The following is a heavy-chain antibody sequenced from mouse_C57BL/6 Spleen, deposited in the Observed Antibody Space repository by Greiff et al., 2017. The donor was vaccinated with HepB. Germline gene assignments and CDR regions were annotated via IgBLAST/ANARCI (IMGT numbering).Heavy chain of an antibody. CDR1: GYTFTTYP. CDR3: ARRSSSGYQGFAY. J-gene: IGHJ3*01. CDR2: FHPYNDDT. V-gene: IGHV1-47*01. D-gene: IGHD3-2*02. Sequence: VQLQQSGAELVKPGASVKMSCTASGYTFTTYPIEWMKQNHGKSLEWIGNFHPYNDDTKYNEKFKGKATLTVEKSSSTVYLELSRLTSDDSAVYYCARRSSSGYQGFAYWGQGTLVTVSA.